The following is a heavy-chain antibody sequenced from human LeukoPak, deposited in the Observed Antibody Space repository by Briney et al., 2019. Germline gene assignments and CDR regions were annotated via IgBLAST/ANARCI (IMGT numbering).Heavy chain of an antibody. CDR2: IYYSGST. J-gene: IGHJ3*02. CDR3: ARGSTHYYDSSGYYYGKADAFDI. V-gene: IGHV4-59*01. CDR1: GGSISSYY. Sequence: SETLSLTCTVSGGSISSYYWSWIRQPPGKGLEWIGYIYYSGSTNYNPSLKSRVTISVDTSKNQFSLKQSSVTAADTAVYYCARGSTHYYDSSGYYYGKADAFDIWGQGTMVTVSS. D-gene: IGHD3-22*01.